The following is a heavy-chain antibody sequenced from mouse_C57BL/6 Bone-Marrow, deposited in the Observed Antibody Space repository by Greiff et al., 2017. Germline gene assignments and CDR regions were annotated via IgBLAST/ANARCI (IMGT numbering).Heavy chain of an antibody. Sequence: QVHVKQSGAELMKPGASVKLSCKATGYTFTGYWIEWVKQRPGHGLEWIGEILPGSGSTNYNEKFKGKATFTADTSSNTAYMQLSSLTTEYSATYYCARYPRWLLRYYARDYWGQGTSVTVSS. CDR3: ARYPRWLLRYYARDY. CDR2: ILPGSGST. J-gene: IGHJ4*01. D-gene: IGHD2-3*01. CDR1: GYTFTGYW. V-gene: IGHV1-9*01.